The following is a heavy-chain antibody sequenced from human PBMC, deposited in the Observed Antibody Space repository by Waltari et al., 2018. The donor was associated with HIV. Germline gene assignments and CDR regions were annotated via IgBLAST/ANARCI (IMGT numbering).Heavy chain of an antibody. CDR3: ARLDFYQSPGFSLGFDY. CDR2: IFPRDSET. CDR1: GYNFASYW. Sequence: EVQVMQSGAEVKKPGEYLKISCKVSGYNFASYWIGWVRQTPGKGLEWMGIIFPRDSETRYGPSFQGQVTISADTSISTAFLQWDSLQSSDTAMYYCARLDFYQSPGFSLGFDYWGQGTLVTVSS. J-gene: IGHJ4*02. V-gene: IGHV5-51*03. D-gene: IGHD2-21*01.